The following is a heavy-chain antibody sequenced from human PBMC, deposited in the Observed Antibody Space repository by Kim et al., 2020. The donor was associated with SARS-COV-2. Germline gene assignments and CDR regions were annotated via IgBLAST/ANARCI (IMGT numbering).Heavy chain of an antibody. Sequence: SETLSLTCAVYGGSFSGYYWSWIRQPPGKGLEWIGEINHSGSTNYNPSLKSRVTISVDTSKNQFSLKLSSVTAADTAVYYCARAPRGVCGMDVWGQGTTVTVSS. J-gene: IGHJ6*02. CDR3: ARAPRGVCGMDV. CDR1: GGSFSGYY. CDR2: INHSGST. D-gene: IGHD3-10*01. V-gene: IGHV4-34*01.